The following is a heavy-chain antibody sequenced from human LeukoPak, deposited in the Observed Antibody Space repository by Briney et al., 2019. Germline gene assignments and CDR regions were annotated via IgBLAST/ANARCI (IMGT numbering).Heavy chain of an antibody. CDR3: ARGSRVGATFDN. V-gene: IGHV1-2*07. J-gene: IGHJ4*02. CDR1: GYTFTGYY. CDR2: INPYSGNT. Sequence: ASVKVSCKASGYTFTGYYMHWVRQAPGQGLEWVGDINPYSGNTNYAHHFQGRVTMTLDTSINVAYLEVRRLKVNDTAMYYCARGSRVGATFDNWGQGTLVIVSS. D-gene: IGHD1-26*01.